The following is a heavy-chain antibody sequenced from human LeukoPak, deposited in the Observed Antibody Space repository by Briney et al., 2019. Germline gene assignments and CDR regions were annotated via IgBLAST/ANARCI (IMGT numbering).Heavy chain of an antibody. CDR2: ISGSGGST. CDR1: GFTFSSYA. V-gene: IGHV3-23*01. D-gene: IGHD3-9*01. J-gene: IGHJ3*02. CDR3: AKVSLRYFDHCGGAFDI. Sequence: GGSLRLSCAASGFTFSSYAMSWVRQAPGKGLEWVSAISGSGGSTYYADSVKGRFTISRDNSKNTLYLQMNSLRAEDTAVYYCAKVSLRYFDHCGGAFDIWGQGTMVTVSS.